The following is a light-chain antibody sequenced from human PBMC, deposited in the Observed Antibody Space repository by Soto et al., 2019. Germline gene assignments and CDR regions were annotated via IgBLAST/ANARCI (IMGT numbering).Light chain of an antibody. Sequence: DIQMTQSPSSLSASIGDRVSFTCQASQDISKFLNWYQHKPGQAPSLLIYDASKSHFGVPARFSGSGSGTDFTFTISSLQPEDNATEYWQQYENRPYTFGPGTKVDVK. CDR2: DAS. CDR3: QQYENRPYT. CDR1: QDISKF. J-gene: IGKJ3*01. V-gene: IGKV1-33*01.